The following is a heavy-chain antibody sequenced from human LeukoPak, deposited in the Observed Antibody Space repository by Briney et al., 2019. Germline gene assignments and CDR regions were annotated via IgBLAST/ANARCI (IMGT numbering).Heavy chain of an antibody. D-gene: IGHD3-22*01. J-gene: IGHJ4*02. CDR3: ARIAHYDSSGMPDY. CDR1: GGTFSSYA. CDR2: ISAYNGNT. V-gene: IGHV1-18*01. Sequence: ASVKVSCKASGGTFSSYAISWVRQAPGQGLEWMGWISAYNGNTNYAQKLQGRVTMTTDTSTSTAYMELRSLRSDDTAVYYCARIAHYDSSGMPDYWGQGTLVTVSS.